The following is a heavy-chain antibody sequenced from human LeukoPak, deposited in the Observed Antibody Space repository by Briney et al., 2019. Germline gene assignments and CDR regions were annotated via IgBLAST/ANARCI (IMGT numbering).Heavy chain of an antibody. J-gene: IGHJ5*02. Sequence: SETLSLTCTVSGGSISSGDYYWSWIRQPPGKGLEWIGYIYYSGSTYYNPSLKSRVTISVDTSKNQFSLHLNSVTPEDTAVYYCARRLTQYDCFDPWGQGILVTVSS. CDR2: IYYSGST. V-gene: IGHV4-30-4*01. CDR1: GGSISSGDYY. D-gene: IGHD2-2*01. CDR3: ARRLTQYDCFDP.